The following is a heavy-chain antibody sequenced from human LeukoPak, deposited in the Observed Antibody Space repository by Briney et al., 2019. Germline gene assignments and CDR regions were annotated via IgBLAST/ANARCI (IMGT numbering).Heavy chain of an antibody. CDR1: GFTFTDYY. D-gene: IGHD3-10*01. J-gene: IGHJ6*04. CDR2: IRSKAYGVTT. CDR3: SRADYYGSGSPISLDV. Sequence: GGSLRLSCAASGFTFTDYYMSWVRQAPGKGLEWVGFIRSKAYGVTTEHAASVKGRFTISRDDSKSIAYLQMNSLKTEDTAVYYCSRADYYGSGSPISLDVWGKGTTVTVSS. V-gene: IGHV3-49*04.